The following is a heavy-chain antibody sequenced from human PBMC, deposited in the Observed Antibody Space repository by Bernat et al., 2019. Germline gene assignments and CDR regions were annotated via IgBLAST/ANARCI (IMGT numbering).Heavy chain of an antibody. Sequence: QVQLVESGGGVVQPGRSLRLSCAASGFTFSSYGMHWVRQAPGKGLEWVAVIWYDGSNKYYADSVKGRFTISRDNSKNTLYLQMNSLRAEDTAVYYCAKGGLRYFDWLRADDAFDIWGQGTMVTVSS. J-gene: IGHJ3*02. CDR3: AKGGLRYFDWLRADDAFDI. CDR1: GFTFSSYG. V-gene: IGHV3-33*06. CDR2: IWYDGSNK. D-gene: IGHD3-9*01.